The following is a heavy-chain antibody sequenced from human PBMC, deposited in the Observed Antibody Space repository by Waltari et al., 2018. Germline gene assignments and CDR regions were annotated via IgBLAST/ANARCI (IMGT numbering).Heavy chain of an antibody. D-gene: IGHD3-10*01. CDR2: NIPILGIG. CDR1: GRTFSSYT. J-gene: IGHJ4*02. CDR3: ARSSHDYYGSGGFDY. V-gene: IGHV1-69*02. Sequence: QVQLVQSGAEVKKPGSSVKVSCKASGRTFSSYTISWVRQAPGQGLEWMGRNIPILGIGNYAQKFQGRGRITADKSTSTAYMELSRLRAEDTAVYYCARSSHDYYGSGGFDYWGQGTLVTVSS.